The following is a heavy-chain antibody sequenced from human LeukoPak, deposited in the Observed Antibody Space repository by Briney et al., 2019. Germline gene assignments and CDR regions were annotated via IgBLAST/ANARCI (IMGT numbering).Heavy chain of an antibody. Sequence: PGGSLRLSCAASGFTVSGNYMSWVRQAPGKGLEWVSVIYSGGSAYFADSVKGRFTISRHNSKNTLYLQMNSLRAEDTAVYYCAFLKGSGSYFGYWGQGTLVTVSS. CDR2: IYSGGSA. CDR3: AFLKGSGSYFGY. V-gene: IGHV3-53*04. J-gene: IGHJ4*02. D-gene: IGHD1-26*01. CDR1: GFTVSGNY.